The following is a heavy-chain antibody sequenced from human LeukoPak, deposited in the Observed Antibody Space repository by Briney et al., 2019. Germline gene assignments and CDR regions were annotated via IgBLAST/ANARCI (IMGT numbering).Heavy chain of an antibody. CDR3: ARDLGGTMHQFDY. D-gene: IGHD3-10*01. J-gene: IGHJ4*02. CDR2: INPSGGST. V-gene: IGHV1-46*01. CDR1: GYTFTGYY. Sequence: ASVKVSCKASGYTFTGYYMDWVRQAPGQGLEWMGIINPSGGSTSYAQKFQGRVTMTRGMSTSTVYMELSSLRSEDTAVYYCARDLGGTMHQFDYWGQGTLVTVSS.